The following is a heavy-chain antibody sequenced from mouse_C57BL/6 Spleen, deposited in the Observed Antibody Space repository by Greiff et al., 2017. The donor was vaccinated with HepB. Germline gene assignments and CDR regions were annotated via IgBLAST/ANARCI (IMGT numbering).Heavy chain of an antibody. CDR2: IYPGDGDT. J-gene: IGHJ2*01. V-gene: IGHV1-82*01. CDR1: GYAFSSSW. CDR3: ARCVTTPYFDY. Sequence: VQRVESGPELVKPGASVKISCKASGYAFSSSWMNWVKQRPGKGLEWIGRIYPGDGDTNYNGKFKGKATLTADKSSSTAYMQLSSLTSEDSAVYFCARCVTTPYFDYWGQGTTLTVSS. D-gene: IGHD1-1*01.